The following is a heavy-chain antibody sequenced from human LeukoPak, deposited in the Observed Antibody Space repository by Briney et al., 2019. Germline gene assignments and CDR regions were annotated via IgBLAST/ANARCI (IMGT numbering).Heavy chain of an antibody. CDR2: IVVGSGNT. J-gene: IGHJ6*04. CDR1: GFTFTSSA. CDR3: AAFGVGYCSSTSCYTKYYYYGMDV. V-gene: IGHV1-58*01. Sequence: ASVKVSCKASGFTFTSSAVRWVRQARGQRLGWIGWIVVGSGNTNYAQKFQERVTITRDMSTSTAYMELSSLRSEDTAVYYCAAFGVGYCSSTSCYTKYYYYGMDVWGKGTTVTVSS. D-gene: IGHD2-2*02.